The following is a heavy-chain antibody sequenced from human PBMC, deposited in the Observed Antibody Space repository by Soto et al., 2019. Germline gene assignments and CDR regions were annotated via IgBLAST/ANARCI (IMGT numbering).Heavy chain of an antibody. CDR1: GGSFSGYY. CDR2: INHSGST. CDR3: ARAAYCGGDCYQDAFDI. D-gene: IGHD2-21*02. J-gene: IGHJ3*02. V-gene: IGHV4-34*01. Sequence: PSETLSLTCAAYGGSFSGYYWSWIRQPPGKGLEWIGEINHSGSTNYNPSLKSRVTISVDTSKNQFSLKLSSVTAADTAVYYCARAAYCGGDCYQDAFDIWGQGTMVTVS.